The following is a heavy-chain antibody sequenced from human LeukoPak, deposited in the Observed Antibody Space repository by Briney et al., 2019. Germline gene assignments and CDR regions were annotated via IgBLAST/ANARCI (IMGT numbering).Heavy chain of an antibody. CDR2: ISWNSGSI. D-gene: IGHD3-22*01. CDR3: ARGERLTYFDY. V-gene: IGHV3-9*01. Sequence: GGSLRLSCAASGFTFDDYAMHWVRQAPGKGLEWVSGISWNSGSIGYADSVKGRFTISRDNAKNSLYLQMNSLRGEDRAVYYCARGERLTYFDYWGQGTLVTVSS. CDR1: GFTFDDYA. J-gene: IGHJ4*02.